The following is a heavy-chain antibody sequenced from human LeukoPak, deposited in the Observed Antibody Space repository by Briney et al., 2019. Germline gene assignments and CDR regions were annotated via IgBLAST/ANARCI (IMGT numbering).Heavy chain of an antibody. V-gene: IGHV3-21*01. CDR1: GCTFSSYS. J-gene: IGHJ4*02. D-gene: IGHD2-2*01. CDR2: ISSSSSYI. Sequence: GGSLRLSCAASGCTFSSYSMNWVRQAPGKGLEWVSSISSSSSYIYYADSVKGRFTISRDNAKNSLYLQMNSLRAEDTAVYYCARDGACSSPSCHGISEGWGQGTLVTVSS. CDR3: ARDGACSSPSCHGISEG.